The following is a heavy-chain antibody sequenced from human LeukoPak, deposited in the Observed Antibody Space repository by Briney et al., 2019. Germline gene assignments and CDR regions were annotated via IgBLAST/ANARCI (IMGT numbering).Heavy chain of an antibody. CDR2: INHSGST. Sequence: SETLSLTCAVYGGSFSGYYWSWIRQPPGKGLEWIGEINHSGSTNYDPSLKSRVTISVDTSKNQFSLKLSSVTAADTAVYYCALQVDAFDIWGQGTMVTVSS. CDR3: ALQVDAFDI. CDR1: GGSFSGYY. V-gene: IGHV4-34*01. D-gene: IGHD5-24*01. J-gene: IGHJ3*02.